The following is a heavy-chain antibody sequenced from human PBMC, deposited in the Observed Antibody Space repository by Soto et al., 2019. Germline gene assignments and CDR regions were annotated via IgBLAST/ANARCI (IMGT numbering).Heavy chain of an antibody. CDR1: GFTFSTYA. CDR2: ISGSGGST. J-gene: IGHJ6*02. CDR3: AKDISKLYYYYGMDV. Sequence: GGSLRLSCAASGFTFSTYAMSWVRQAPGKGLEWVSAISGSGGSTYYADSVKGRFTISRDSSKDTLYLQMNSLRAEDTAVYYCAKDISKLYYYYGMDVWGQGTTVTVSS. V-gene: IGHV3-23*01.